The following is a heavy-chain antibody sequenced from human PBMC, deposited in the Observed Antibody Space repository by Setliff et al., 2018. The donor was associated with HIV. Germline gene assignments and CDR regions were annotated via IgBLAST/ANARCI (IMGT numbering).Heavy chain of an antibody. CDR1: GGSISSNW. D-gene: IGHD3-22*01. J-gene: IGHJ4*02. CDR3: GGNGYYSIDY. CDR2: IYHSGST. V-gene: IGHV4-4*02. Sequence: PSETLSLTCAVSGGSISSNWWSWVRQSPGKGLEWIGEIYHSGSTHYNPSLQSRVTISVDKSKSQFSLKLNSVPAADTAVYYCGGNGYYSIDYWGQGTLVTVSS.